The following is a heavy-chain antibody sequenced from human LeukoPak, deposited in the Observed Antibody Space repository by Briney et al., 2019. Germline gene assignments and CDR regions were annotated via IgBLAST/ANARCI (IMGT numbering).Heavy chain of an antibody. D-gene: IGHD3-22*01. CDR3: ARDRYYYDSSGYFPRNGFDI. Sequence: GGSLRLSCAASGFTFSSYSMNWVRQAPGKGLEWVSTISSRSSFIYYADSVKGRFTISRDNAKDSLYLQMNSLGAEDTAVYYCARDRYYYDSSGYFPRNGFDIWGQGTKVTVSS. CDR1: GFTFSSYS. CDR2: ISSRSSFI. J-gene: IGHJ3*02. V-gene: IGHV3-21*01.